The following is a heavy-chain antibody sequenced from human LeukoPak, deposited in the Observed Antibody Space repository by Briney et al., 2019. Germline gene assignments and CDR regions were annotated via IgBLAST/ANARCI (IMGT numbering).Heavy chain of an antibody. J-gene: IGHJ4*02. V-gene: IGHV3-48*03. CDR3: ARIPTRLAHFDY. CDR1: GFTFSSYE. CDR2: ISSSGSTM. D-gene: IGHD2-15*01. Sequence: GESLKISWAAYGFTFSSYEMNWVRQAPGKGLEWVSYISSSGSTMYYADSVKGRFTISRDNAKNSLYLQMNSLRAEDTAVYYCARIPTRLAHFDYWGQGTLVTVSS.